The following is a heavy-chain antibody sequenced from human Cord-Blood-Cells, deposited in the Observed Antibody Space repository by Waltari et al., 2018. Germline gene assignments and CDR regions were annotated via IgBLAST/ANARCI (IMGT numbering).Heavy chain of an antibody. Sequence: QVQLVESGGGVVQPGRSLRLSCAASGFTFSSYAMHWVRQAPGKGLEWVAVISYDGSKKYYADSGKGRFTISRDNSKNTLYLQMNSLRAEDTAVYYCASLAGDAYWYFDLWGRGTLVTVSS. CDR2: ISYDGSKK. CDR3: ASLAGDAYWYFDL. D-gene: IGHD6-19*01. CDR1: GFTFSSYA. J-gene: IGHJ2*01. V-gene: IGHV3-30-3*01.